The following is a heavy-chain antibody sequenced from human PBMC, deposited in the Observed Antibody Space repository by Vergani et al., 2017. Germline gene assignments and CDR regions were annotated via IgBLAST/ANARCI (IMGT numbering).Heavy chain of an antibody. CDR1: GFTFSDYY. Sequence: QVQLVESGGGLVKPGGSLRLSCAASGFTFSDYYMSWIRQAPGKGLEWVSYISSSSSYTNYADSVKGRFTISRDNAKNSLYLQMNSLRAEDTAVYYCAKDTAMVTAFDYWGQGTLVTVSS. D-gene: IGHD5-18*01. CDR3: AKDTAMVTAFDY. V-gene: IGHV3-11*05. J-gene: IGHJ4*02. CDR2: ISSSSSYT.